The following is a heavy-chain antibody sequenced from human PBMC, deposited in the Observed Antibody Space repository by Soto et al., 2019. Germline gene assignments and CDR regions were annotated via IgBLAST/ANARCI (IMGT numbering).Heavy chain of an antibody. V-gene: IGHV1-18*01. CDR1: GYTFTSYG. D-gene: IGHD6-19*01. J-gene: IGHJ3*02. CDR3: ARVRGSSGWHDAFDI. CDR2: ISAYNGNA. Sequence: GASVKVSCKASGYTFTSYGISWVRQAPGQGLEWMGWISAYNGNANYAQKLQGRVTMTTDTSTSTAYMELRSLRSDDTAVYYCARVRGSSGWHDAFDIWGQGTMVTVSS.